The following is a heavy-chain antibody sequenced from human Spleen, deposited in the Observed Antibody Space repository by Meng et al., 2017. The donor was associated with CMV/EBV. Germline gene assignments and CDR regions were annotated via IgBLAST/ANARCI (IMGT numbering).Heavy chain of an antibody. J-gene: IGHJ3*02. CDR3: ARAGSGWGAFDI. V-gene: IGHV1-2*02. CDR2: INPNSGGT. CDR1: GYRFTDHY. Sequence: ASVKVSCKASGYRFTDHYFHWVRQAPGQGLEWMGWINPNSGGTSYAQKFQGRVTMTRDTSISTAYMELSRLRSDDTAVYYCARAGSGWGAFDIWGQGTMVTVSS. D-gene: IGHD3-10*01.